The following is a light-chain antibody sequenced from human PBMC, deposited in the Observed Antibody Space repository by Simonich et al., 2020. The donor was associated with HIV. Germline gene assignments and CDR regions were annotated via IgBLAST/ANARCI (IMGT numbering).Light chain of an antibody. CDR2: WAS. CDR1: QSVLYSSNNKNY. CDR3: QQYYDTPYT. V-gene: IGKV4-1*01. Sequence: DIVMTQSPDSLALSLGERATINCKSGQSVLYSSNNKNYLAWYQQKPGQPPKLLIYWASTRESGVPDRFSGSGSGTDFTLPIRSLQAEDVALYYCQQYYDTPYTFGQGTKLEIK. J-gene: IGKJ2*01.